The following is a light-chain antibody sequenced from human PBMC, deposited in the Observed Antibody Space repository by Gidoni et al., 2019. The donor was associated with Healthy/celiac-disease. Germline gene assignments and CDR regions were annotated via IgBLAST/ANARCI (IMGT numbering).Light chain of an antibody. CDR3: QHFDSLPYT. J-gene: IGKJ2*01. CDR1: QDISNY. V-gene: IGKV1-33*01. Sequence: EIQMTQSPSSLSASVGDRVTITCQASQDISNYLNWYQQKPGKAPKLLIHDASNLETGVPSRFSGGGSGTDFTFTISSLQPEDIATYFCQHFDSLPYTFGQGTKLEIK. CDR2: DAS.